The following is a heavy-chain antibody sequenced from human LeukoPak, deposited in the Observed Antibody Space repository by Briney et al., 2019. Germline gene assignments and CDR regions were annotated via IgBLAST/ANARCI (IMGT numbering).Heavy chain of an antibody. CDR3: ARARQATVDFDY. J-gene: IGHJ4*02. Sequence: PGGSLRLSCAASGFTFSSYSMNWVRQAPGKGLEWVSSISSSSYIYYADSVKGRFTISRDNAKNSLYLQMNSLRAEDTAVYYCARARQATVDFDYWGQGTLVTVSS. CDR2: ISSSSYI. D-gene: IGHD4-23*01. CDR1: GFTFSSYS. V-gene: IGHV3-21*01.